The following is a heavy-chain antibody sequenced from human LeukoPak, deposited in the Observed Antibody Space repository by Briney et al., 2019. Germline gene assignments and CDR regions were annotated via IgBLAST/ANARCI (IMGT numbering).Heavy chain of an antibody. V-gene: IGHV3-7*01. CDR3: ARGRWFDP. CDR2: IKQDGSEK. CDR1: GFPFDDYG. Sequence: GGSLRLSCAASGFPFDDYGMSWVRQAPGKGLEWVANIKQDGSEKYYVDSVKGRFTISRDNAKNSLYLQMNSLRAEDTAVYYCARGRWFDPWGQGTLVTVSS. J-gene: IGHJ5*02.